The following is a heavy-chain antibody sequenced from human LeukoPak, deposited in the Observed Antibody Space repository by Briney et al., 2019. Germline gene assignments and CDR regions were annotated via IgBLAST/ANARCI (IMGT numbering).Heavy chain of an antibody. Sequence: GRSLRLSCAASGFTFDDYAMHWVRQAPGKGLEGVSGISWNSGSIGYADSVKGRFTISRDNAKNSLYLQMNSLRAEDTALYYCAKGSGFDYWGQGTLVTVSS. CDR1: GFTFDDYA. V-gene: IGHV3-9*01. CDR2: ISWNSGSI. D-gene: IGHD3-10*01. CDR3: AKGSGFDY. J-gene: IGHJ4*02.